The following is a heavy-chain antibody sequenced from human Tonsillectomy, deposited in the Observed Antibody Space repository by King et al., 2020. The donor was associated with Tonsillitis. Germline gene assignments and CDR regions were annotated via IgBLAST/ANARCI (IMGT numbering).Heavy chain of an antibody. Sequence: QLVQSGGGVVQPGGSLRLSYAASGFSFRSYGMQWVRQAPGKGLEWVAFIRSDGGDKFYGDSVKGRFTISRDNSKNTLYLQMNSLRPEDTAVYYCAKEENCSSPGGDYWGQGTLVTVSS. V-gene: IGHV3-30*02. CDR1: GFSFRSYG. CDR2: IRSDGGDK. J-gene: IGHJ4*02. D-gene: IGHD1-1*01. CDR3: AKEENCSSPGGDY.